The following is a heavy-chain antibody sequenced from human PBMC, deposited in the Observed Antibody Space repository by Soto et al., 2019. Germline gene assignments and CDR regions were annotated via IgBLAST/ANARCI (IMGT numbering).Heavy chain of an antibody. CDR1: GFTFSSYW. CDR3: ARKAVAGTIFDY. J-gene: IGHJ4*02. D-gene: IGHD6-19*01. CDR2: INQDGSEK. Sequence: PGVSLRLSCAASGFTFSSYWMTWVRQAPGKGLECVANINQDGSEKYYVDSVKGRFTISRDNAKSSLCLQMHSLRVEDTAVYYCARKAVAGTIFDYWGQGTVVTVSS. V-gene: IGHV3-7*01.